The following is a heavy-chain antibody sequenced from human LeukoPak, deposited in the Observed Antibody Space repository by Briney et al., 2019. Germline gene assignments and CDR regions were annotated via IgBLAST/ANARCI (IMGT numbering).Heavy chain of an antibody. CDR2: INHSGST. CDR3: ARGGHGSGRYIDY. V-gene: IGHV4-34*01. J-gene: IGHJ4*02. Sequence: SETLSLTCAVYGGSFSGYYLSWIRQPPGKGLEWIGEINHSGSTNYNPSLKSRVTISVDTSKNQFSLKLSSVTAADTAVYYCARGGHGSGRYIDYWGQGTLVTVSS. CDR1: GGSFSGYY. D-gene: IGHD3-10*01.